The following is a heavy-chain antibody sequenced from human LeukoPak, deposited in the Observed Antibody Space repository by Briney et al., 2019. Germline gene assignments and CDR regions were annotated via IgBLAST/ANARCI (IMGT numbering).Heavy chain of an antibody. CDR3: ARNYYDSSGLGDY. J-gene: IGHJ4*02. CDR2: ISDSGSST. D-gene: IGHD3-22*01. Sequence: GGSLRLSCAASGFTFSSYSMNWVRQAPGKGLEWVSTISDSGSSTYYADSVKGRFTISRDNSKDTLYLQQNSLRAEDTAVYYCARNYYDSSGLGDYWGQGTLVTVSS. V-gene: IGHV3-23*01. CDR1: GFTFSSYS.